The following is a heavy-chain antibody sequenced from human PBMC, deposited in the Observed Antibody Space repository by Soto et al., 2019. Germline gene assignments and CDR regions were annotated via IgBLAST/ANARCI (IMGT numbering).Heavy chain of an antibody. V-gene: IGHV1-18*01. CDR2: ISAYNGNT. CDR1: GYTFTSYG. J-gene: IGHJ6*02. CDR3: ARYCSGGSCPYYYGMDV. Sequence: QVQLVQSGAEVKKPGASVKVSCKASGYTFTSYGISWVRQAPGQGLEWMGWISAYNGNTNDAQKLQGRVTMTTATSTSTAYMELRSLRSDDTAVYYCARYCSGGSCPYYYGMDVWGQGTTVTVSS. D-gene: IGHD2-15*01.